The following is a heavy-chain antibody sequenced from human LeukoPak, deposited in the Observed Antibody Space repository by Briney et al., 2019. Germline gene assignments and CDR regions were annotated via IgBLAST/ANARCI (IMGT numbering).Heavy chain of an antibody. D-gene: IGHD1-26*01. V-gene: IGHV3-30-3*01. CDR3: ARGLFAGGTYYGY. CDR2: ISYDGSSK. Sequence: GGSLRLSCAASGFTFSNYAMHWVRQAPGKGLEWVAVISYDGSSKKYADSVKGRFPISRDNSRNTLYLQMNSLRAEDTAVYYCARGLFAGGTYYGYWGRGTLVTVSS. J-gene: IGHJ4*02. CDR1: GFTFSNYA.